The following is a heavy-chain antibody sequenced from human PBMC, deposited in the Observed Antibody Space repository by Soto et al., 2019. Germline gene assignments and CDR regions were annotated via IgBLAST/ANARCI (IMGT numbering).Heavy chain of an antibody. CDR1: GGSISSGPYS. D-gene: IGHD2-2*01. J-gene: IGHJ6*02. CDR2: FHYSENT. V-gene: IGHV4-39*01. Sequence: QLQLQESGPGLVKPSETLSLTCTVSGGSISSGPYSWGWIRQPPGEGREWIGTFHYSENTYYNPGRESPVTISVDSSKNQFSLTVTSVTVADTAIYYWARLGGYCSTTSCYGFYGMDVWGQGTTVIVSS. CDR3: ARLGGYCSTTSCYGFYGMDV.